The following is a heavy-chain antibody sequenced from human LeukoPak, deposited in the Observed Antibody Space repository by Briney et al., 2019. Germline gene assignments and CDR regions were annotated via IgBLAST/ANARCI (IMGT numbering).Heavy chain of an antibody. V-gene: IGHV1-69*13. Sequence: ASVKVSCKASGGTFSSYAISWVRQAPGQGLEWMGGIIPIFGTANYAQKFQGRVTITADESTSTAYMELSSLRSEDTAVYYCARACNRSECPYYFDSWGQGTLVTVSS. CDR2: IIPIFGTA. D-gene: IGHD2/OR15-2a*01. J-gene: IGHJ4*02. CDR1: GGTFSSYA. CDR3: ARACNRSECPYYFDS.